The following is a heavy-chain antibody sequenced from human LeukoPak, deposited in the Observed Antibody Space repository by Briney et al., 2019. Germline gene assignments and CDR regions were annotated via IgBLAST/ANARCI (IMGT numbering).Heavy chain of an antibody. CDR3: AKDLPALNYYYYMDV. CDR2: ISGSGGST. V-gene: IGHV3-23*01. Sequence: GGSLRLSCAASGFTFSSYWMSWVRQAPGKGLEWVSAISGSGGSTYYADSVKGRFTISRDNSKNTLYLQMNSLRAEDTAVYYCAKDLPALNYYYYMDVWGKGTTVTVSS. J-gene: IGHJ6*03. CDR1: GFTFSSYW.